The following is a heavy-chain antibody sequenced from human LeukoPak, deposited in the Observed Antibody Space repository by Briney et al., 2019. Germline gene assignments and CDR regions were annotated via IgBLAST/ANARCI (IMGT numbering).Heavy chain of an antibody. D-gene: IGHD1-26*01. Sequence: GGSLRLSCAASGFTFSSYSMNWVRRAPGKGLEWVSSISSSSSYIYYADSVKGRFTISRDNAKNSLYLQMNSLRAEDMAVYYCARDTSGSYLGYFDYWGQGTLVTVSS. CDR1: GFTFSSYS. V-gene: IGHV3-21*01. CDR2: ISSSSSYI. J-gene: IGHJ4*02. CDR3: ARDTSGSYLGYFDY.